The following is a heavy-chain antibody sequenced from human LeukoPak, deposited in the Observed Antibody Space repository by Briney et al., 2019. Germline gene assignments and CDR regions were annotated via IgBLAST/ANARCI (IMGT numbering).Heavy chain of an antibody. V-gene: IGHV3-11*01. D-gene: IGHD3-16*02. CDR1: GFTFSDYY. Sequence: GGSLRLSCAASGFTFSDYYMSWIRQAPGKGLEWVSYISSSVSNIYYADSVKGRFTISRDNAKNSLYLQMNSLRAEDTAVYYCERGLYDYVWGSYRSDAENYSYYMDVWGKGTTVTVSS. CDR2: ISSSVSNI. J-gene: IGHJ6*03. CDR3: ERGLYDYVWGSYRSDAENYSYYMDV.